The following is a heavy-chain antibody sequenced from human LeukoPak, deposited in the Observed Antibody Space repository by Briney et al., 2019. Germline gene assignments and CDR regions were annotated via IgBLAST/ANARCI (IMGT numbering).Heavy chain of an antibody. CDR2: ISYSGTT. CDR1: GGSISSSSYY. J-gene: IGHJ4*02. D-gene: IGHD1-26*01. Sequence: SETLSLTCTVSGGSISSSSYYWGWIRQPPGEGLEWIGSISYSGTTYYNPSLKSRVTISVDTSKNQFSLKLNSVTAADTAVYYCARLFDSGSFYTFDYWGQGILVTVSS. CDR3: ARLFDSGSFYTFDY. V-gene: IGHV4-39*01.